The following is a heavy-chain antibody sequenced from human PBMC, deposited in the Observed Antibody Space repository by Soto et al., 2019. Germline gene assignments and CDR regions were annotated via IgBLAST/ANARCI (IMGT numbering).Heavy chain of an antibody. CDR3: ARGKYGTGGYPFPYFDY. CDR1: GYSFTGYY. Sequence: HEHLVQSGAEVKRPGASLKVSCKASGYSFTGYYIHWVRQAPGQGLEWMGWINPDSGATNYAQNCQGTVTLTSDTSISAASMAMTSLTSDYTAVYYCARGKYGTGGYPFPYFDYWGQGPLVIVSS. V-gene: IGHV1-2*02. CDR2: INPDSGAT. D-gene: IGHD2-8*02. J-gene: IGHJ4*02.